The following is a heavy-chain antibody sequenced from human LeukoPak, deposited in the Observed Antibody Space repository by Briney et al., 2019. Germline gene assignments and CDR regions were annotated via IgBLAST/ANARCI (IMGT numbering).Heavy chain of an antibody. CDR3: ASSRGGGITIFGTPRPAFDP. Sequence: GASVKVSCKASGYTFTSYGISWVRQAPGQGLEWMGWISAYNGNTNYAQKLQGRVTMTTDTSTSTAYMELRSLRSDDTAVYYCASSRGGGITIFGTPRPAFDPWGQGTLVTVSS. V-gene: IGHV1-18*01. D-gene: IGHD3-3*01. J-gene: IGHJ5*02. CDR2: ISAYNGNT. CDR1: GYTFTSYG.